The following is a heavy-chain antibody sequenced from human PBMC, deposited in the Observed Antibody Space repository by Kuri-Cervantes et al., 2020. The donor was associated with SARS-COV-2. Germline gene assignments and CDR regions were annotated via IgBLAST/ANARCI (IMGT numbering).Heavy chain of an antibody. V-gene: IGHV4-34*01. D-gene: IGHD3-10*01. CDR3: ARGLPTIISWFDP. J-gene: IGHJ5*02. Sequence: GSLRLSCAVYSGFYSVSYWSWIRQPPGKGMGWIGEINHSGSTNYNRSLKSRVTIAVDTSRSQLSLNLRSVTAADTAVYYCARGLPTIISWFDPWGQGTPVTVSS. CDR1: SGFYSVSY. CDR2: INHSGST.